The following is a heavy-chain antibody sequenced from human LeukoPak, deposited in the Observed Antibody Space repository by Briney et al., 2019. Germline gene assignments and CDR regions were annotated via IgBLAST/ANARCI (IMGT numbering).Heavy chain of an antibody. V-gene: IGHV3-23*01. CDR2: ISGSGAST. CDR1: GFTFSSYA. Sequence: GGSLRLSCAASGFTFSSYAMSWVRQAPGKGLEWVSDISGSGASTYYADSVKGRFTISRDNTKNTLYLQMNSLRAEDTAVYYCAKVRYGSDSGIDYWGQGTLVTVSS. D-gene: IGHD4-23*01. CDR3: AKVRYGSDSGIDY. J-gene: IGHJ4*02.